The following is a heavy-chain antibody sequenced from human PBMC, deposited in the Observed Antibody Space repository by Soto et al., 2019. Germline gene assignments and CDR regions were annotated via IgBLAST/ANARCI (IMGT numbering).Heavy chain of an antibody. D-gene: IGHD5-12*01. Sequence: PSVKVSCKASGGTFSSYAISWVRQAPGQGLEWMGGIIPIFGTANYAQKFQGRVTITADESTSTAYMELSSLRSEDTAVYYCARGAGYSGYVRYYYYYYGMDVWGQGTTVTVSS. CDR2: IIPIFGTA. CDR3: ARGAGYSGYVRYYYYYYGMDV. V-gene: IGHV1-69*13. CDR1: GGTFSSYA. J-gene: IGHJ6*02.